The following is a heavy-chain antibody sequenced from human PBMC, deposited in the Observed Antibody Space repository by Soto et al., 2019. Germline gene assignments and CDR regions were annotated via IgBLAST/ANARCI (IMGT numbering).Heavy chain of an antibody. CDR3: ARFREAGTYVDVLDM. V-gene: IGHV3-23*01. J-gene: IGHJ3*02. D-gene: IGHD3-10*01. Sequence: EEQLLESGGGLVQPGGALGLSCAAYGFTFCTYGMGWGRQAPGKGLEWVSAISASGGSTYYADSVKGRFTISRDNSKNTLYLQMNSLRVEDTAAYYCARFREAGTYVDVLDMWGQGTMVTVSS. CDR2: ISASGGST. CDR1: GFTFCTYG.